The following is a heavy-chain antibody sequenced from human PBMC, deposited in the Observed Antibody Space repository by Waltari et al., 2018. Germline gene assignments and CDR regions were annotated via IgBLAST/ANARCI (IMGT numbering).Heavy chain of an antibody. V-gene: IGHV4-59*01. CDR1: GGSISSYY. Sequence: QVQLQESGPGLVKPSETLSLTCTVSGGSISSYYWSWIRPLPGKGLEWIGYIYSSGTTNNNPSLKSRVTISVDTSKNQFSLKLSSVTAADTAVYYCARDRYCSGGSCYGAGGAFDIWGQGTMVTVSS. CDR2: IYSSGTT. J-gene: IGHJ3*02. CDR3: ARDRYCSGGSCYGAGGAFDI. D-gene: IGHD2-15*01.